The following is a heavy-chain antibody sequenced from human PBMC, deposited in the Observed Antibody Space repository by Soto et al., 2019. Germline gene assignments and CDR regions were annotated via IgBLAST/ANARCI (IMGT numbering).Heavy chain of an antibody. Sequence: EVQLLESGGGLAQPGGSLRLSCAASGFTFSNYAMSWVRQAPGKGLEWVSAVSGSGGRTYYADSVKGRFTISRDNSKNTLYVERNSRRAEDTAVYYCAEGGGGWLEFGGYYFDCWGQGTLVTVSS. V-gene: IGHV3-23*01. CDR3: AEGGGGWLEFGGYYFDC. CDR1: GFTFSNYA. D-gene: IGHD3-16*01. CDR2: VSGSGGRT. J-gene: IGHJ4*02.